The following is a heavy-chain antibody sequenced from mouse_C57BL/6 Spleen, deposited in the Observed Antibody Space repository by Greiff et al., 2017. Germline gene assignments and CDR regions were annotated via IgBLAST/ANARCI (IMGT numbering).Heavy chain of an antibody. CDR2: IYPRSGNT. CDR3: AREGLGNYDWYFDV. V-gene: IGHV1-81*01. J-gene: IGHJ1*03. D-gene: IGHD2-1*01. CDR1: GYTFTSYG. Sequence: QVQLQQSGAELARPGASVKLSCKASGYTFTSYGISWVKQRTGQGLEWIGEIYPRSGNTYYNEKFKGKATLTADKSSSTAYMELRSLTSEDSAVYFCAREGLGNYDWYFDVWGTGTTVTVSS.